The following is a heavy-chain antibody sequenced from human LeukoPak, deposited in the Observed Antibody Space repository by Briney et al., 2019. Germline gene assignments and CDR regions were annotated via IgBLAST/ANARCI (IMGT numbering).Heavy chain of an antibody. CDR1: GFTFSTYN. CDR2: ITSTSSYM. CDR3: ARVLGDYDDY. D-gene: IGHD3-3*02. Sequence: GGSLRLSCAASGFTFSTYNMNWVRQAPGKGLEWVSSITSTSSYMYYADSVKGRFTISRDNAQNSLYLHMSSLRAEDTAVYYCARVLGDYDDYWGQGTLVTVSS. J-gene: IGHJ4*02. V-gene: IGHV3-21*01.